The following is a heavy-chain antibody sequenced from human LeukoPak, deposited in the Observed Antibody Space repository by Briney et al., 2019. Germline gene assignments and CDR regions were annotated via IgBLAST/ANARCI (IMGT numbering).Heavy chain of an antibody. D-gene: IGHD3-10*01. CDR1: GFTFNNYA. Sequence: GGSPRLSCAASGFTFNNYAMTWVRQAPGTGLEWVSSITVGGYTYYADSVKGRFTVSRDNSKNTLYLQMNSLRAEDTAVYYCAKGSPYYYGSGKENWFDPWGQGTLVTVSS. CDR2: ITVGGYT. J-gene: IGHJ5*02. CDR3: AKGSPYYYGSGKENWFDP. V-gene: IGHV3-23*01.